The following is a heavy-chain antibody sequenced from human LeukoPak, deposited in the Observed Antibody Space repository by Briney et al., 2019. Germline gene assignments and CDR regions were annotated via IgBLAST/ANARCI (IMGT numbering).Heavy chain of an antibody. CDR1: GFTFSGSA. Sequence: PGGSLRLSCAASGFTFSGSAMHWVRQASGKRLEWVGRIRSKANSYATAYAASVKGRFTISRDDSKNTAYLQMNSLKTEDTAVYYCTLHYYDSSGYYPLHDYWGQGTLVTVSS. J-gene: IGHJ4*02. D-gene: IGHD3-22*01. V-gene: IGHV3-73*01. CDR2: IRSKANSYAT. CDR3: TLHYYDSSGYYPLHDY.